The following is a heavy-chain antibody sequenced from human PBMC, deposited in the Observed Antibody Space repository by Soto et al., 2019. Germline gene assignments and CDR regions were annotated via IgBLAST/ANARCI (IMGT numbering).Heavy chain of an antibody. V-gene: IGHV3-30*03. J-gene: IGHJ5*02. CDR2: ISYDGTNK. Sequence: QVQLVESGGGVVQPGRSLRLSCAASGFTFSSYGMHWVRQAPGKGLEWVAVISYDGTNKYYVDSVEGRFTISRDNSKNTLYLQINSLRAEDTAVYYCARDGRIAATKGALYNWFDPWGKGTLVTVSS. D-gene: IGHD6-13*01. CDR3: ARDGRIAATKGALYNWFDP. CDR1: GFTFSSYG.